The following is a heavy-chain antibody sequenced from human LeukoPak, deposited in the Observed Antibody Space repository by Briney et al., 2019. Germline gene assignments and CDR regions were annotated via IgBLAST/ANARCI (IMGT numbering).Heavy chain of an antibody. CDR3: ATAHYSGYDH. CDR2: FDPEDGET. D-gene: IGHD5-12*01. J-gene: IGHJ4*02. V-gene: IGHV1-24*01. CDR1: GYTLTELS. Sequence: ASVKVSCKVSGYTLTELSMHWVRQAPGKGLEWMGGFDPEDGETIYAQKFQGRVTVTEDTSTDTAYMELSSLRSEDTAVYYCATAHYSGYDHWGQGTLVTVSS.